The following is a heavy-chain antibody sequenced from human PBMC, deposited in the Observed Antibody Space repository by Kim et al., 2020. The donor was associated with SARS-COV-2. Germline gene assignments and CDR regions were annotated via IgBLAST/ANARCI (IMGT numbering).Heavy chain of an antibody. CDR3: ARDPYCSTTSCKGLDY. CDR2: ISSSSSYT. Sequence: GGSLRLSCAASGFTFSDYYMSWIRQAPGKGLEWVSYISSSSSYTNYADSVMGRFTISRDNAKNSLYLQMNSLRAEDTAAYYCARDPYCSTTSCKGLDYWGQGTLVTVSS. J-gene: IGHJ4*02. V-gene: IGHV3-11*06. D-gene: IGHD2-2*01. CDR1: GFTFSDYY.